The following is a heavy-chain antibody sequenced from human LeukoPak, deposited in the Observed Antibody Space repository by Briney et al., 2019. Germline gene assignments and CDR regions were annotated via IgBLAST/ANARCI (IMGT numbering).Heavy chain of an antibody. D-gene: IGHD2-2*01. CDR1: GGTFSSYA. V-gene: IGHV1-69*13. Sequence: ASVKVSCKASGGTFSSYAISWVRQAPGQGLEWMEGIIPIFGTANYAQKFQGRVTITADESTSTAYMELSSLRSEDTAVYYCAIPESSRSHTFDYWGQGTLVTVSS. CDR3: AIPESSRSHTFDY. J-gene: IGHJ4*02. CDR2: IIPIFGTA.